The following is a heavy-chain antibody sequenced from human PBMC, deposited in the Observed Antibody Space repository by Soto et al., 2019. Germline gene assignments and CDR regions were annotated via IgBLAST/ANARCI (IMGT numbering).Heavy chain of an antibody. CDR3: ARGMHYYGSGSYSSHIIEAFDM. Sequence: QVQLQESGPGLVKPSETLSLTCTVSGGSVSSGSYYWSWIRQPPGKGLEWIGYIYYSGSTNYNPSLKSRLTISVDTFKNQFSLKLSSVTAADTAVYYCARGMHYYGSGSYSSHIIEAFDMWGQGTMVTVSS. CDR1: GGSVSSGSYY. D-gene: IGHD3-10*01. J-gene: IGHJ3*02. V-gene: IGHV4-61*01. CDR2: IYYSGST.